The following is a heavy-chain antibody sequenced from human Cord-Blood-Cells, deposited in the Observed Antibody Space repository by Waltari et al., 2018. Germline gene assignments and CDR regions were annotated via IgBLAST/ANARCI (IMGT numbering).Heavy chain of an antibody. CDR1: GASFSGYY. CDR3: ASYYYYDSSGYYFDY. D-gene: IGHD3-22*01. CDR2: INQSGST. Sequence: QVQLQQWGAGLLKPSETLSLTFAVYGASFSGYYWNWIRHPPGKGLEWIGEINQSGSTNNHPTLKSRVTIPVDTSKNQFSLKLSSVNAADTAVYYCASYYYYDSSGYYFDYWGQGTLVTVSS. V-gene: IGHV4-34*01. J-gene: IGHJ4*02.